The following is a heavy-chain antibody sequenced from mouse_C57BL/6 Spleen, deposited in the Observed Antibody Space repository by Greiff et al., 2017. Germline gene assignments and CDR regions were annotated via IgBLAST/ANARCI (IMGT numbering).Heavy chain of an antibody. CDR3: AREGARRGFAY. J-gene: IGHJ3*01. CDR1: GYTFTSYW. CDR2: IDPSDSET. V-gene: IGHV1-52*01. Sequence: QVQLQQPGAELVRPGSSVKLSCKASGYTFTSYWMHWVKQRPIQGLEWIGNIDPSDSETHYNQKFKDKATLTVDKSSSTAYMQLSSLTSEDSAVYYCAREGARRGFAYWGQGTLVTVSA.